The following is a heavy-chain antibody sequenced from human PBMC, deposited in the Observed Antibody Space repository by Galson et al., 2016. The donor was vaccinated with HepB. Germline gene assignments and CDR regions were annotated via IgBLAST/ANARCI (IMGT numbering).Heavy chain of an antibody. CDR3: ARGQAPTYSDFWSGSSSPHYYYGMDV. Sequence: SLRLSCAASGFTVSSNYMTWVRQAPGKGLEWVSLIYSAGSTYYADSVKGRFTISRDDSKNTLYLQMNSLRAEDTALYYCARGQAPTYSDFWSGSSSPHYYYGMDVWGKGTTVTVSS. D-gene: IGHD3-3*01. J-gene: IGHJ6*04. CDR2: IYSAGST. V-gene: IGHV3-66*02. CDR1: GFTVSSNY.